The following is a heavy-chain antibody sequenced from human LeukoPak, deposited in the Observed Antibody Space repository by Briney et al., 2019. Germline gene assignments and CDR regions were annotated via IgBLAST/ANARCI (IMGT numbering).Heavy chain of an antibody. CDR1: GYSITSYW. Sequence: GESLKISCKGSGYSITSYWIAWVRQMPGKGPEWMGIIYVGDSDTRYSPSFQGQVTISADRSISTAYLQWSSLKASDSAMYYCARHFRSNGDFGPPDYWGQGTLVTVSS. CDR2: IYVGDSDT. V-gene: IGHV5-51*01. CDR3: ARHFRSNGDFGPPDY. J-gene: IGHJ4*02. D-gene: IGHD4-17*01.